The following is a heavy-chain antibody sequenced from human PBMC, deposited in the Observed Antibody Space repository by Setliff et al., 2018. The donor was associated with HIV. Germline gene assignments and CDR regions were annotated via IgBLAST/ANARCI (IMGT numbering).Heavy chain of an antibody. D-gene: IGHD3-22*01. Sequence: SETLSLTCTVSGDSITSGGFYCNWFRQHPGKGLEWIGWIYYSGRTKYNPSLESRVTISVDTSKNQFSLKLSSVTAADTAVYFCARLRITMIMMLNYFDYWGQGTLVTV. CDR3: ARLRITMIMMLNYFDY. V-gene: IGHV4-31*03. CDR1: GDSITSGGFY. CDR2: IYYSGRT. J-gene: IGHJ4*02.